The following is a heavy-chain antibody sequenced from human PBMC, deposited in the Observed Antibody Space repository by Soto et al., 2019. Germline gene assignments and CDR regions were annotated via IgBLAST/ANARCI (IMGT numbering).Heavy chain of an antibody. CDR1: GYTFTSYA. V-gene: IGHV1-3*01. CDR3: ARDSGYSGYDVRD. CDR2: INAGYGNT. D-gene: IGHD5-12*01. J-gene: IGHJ4*02. Sequence: QVQLVQSGAEVKKPGASVKVSCKASGYTFTSYAMHWVRQAPGQRLEWMGWINAGYGNTKYSQKFQGRVTITRDTSASTAYMELSSLRSEDTAVYYCARDSGYSGYDVRDWGQGTLVTVSS.